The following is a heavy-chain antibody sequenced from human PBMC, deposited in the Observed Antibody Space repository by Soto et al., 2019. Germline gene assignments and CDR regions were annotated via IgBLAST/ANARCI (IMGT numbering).Heavy chain of an antibody. CDR1: GFTFSNAW. J-gene: IGHJ4*02. CDR3: TTDILTGYPNYFDY. CDR2: IKSKTDGGTT. V-gene: IGHV3-15*01. Sequence: EVQLVESGGGLVKPGGSLRLSCAASGFTFSNAWMSWVRHAPGKGLEWVGRIKSKTDGGTTDYAAPVKGRFTISRDDSKSTLYLQMNSLKTEDTAVYYCTTDILTGYPNYFDYWGQGNLVTVSS. D-gene: IGHD3-9*01.